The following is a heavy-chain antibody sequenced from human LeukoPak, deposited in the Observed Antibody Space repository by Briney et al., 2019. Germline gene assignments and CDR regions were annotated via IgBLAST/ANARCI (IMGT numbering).Heavy chain of an antibody. J-gene: IGHJ3*02. V-gene: IGHV3-66*01. CDR1: GFTFSSYA. Sequence: PGGSLSLSCAASGFTFSSYAMSWVRQAPGKGLEWVSVIYSGGSTYYADSVKGRFTISRDNSKNTLYLQMNSLRAEDTAVYYCARAVHYYDSIGAAFDIWGQGTMVTVSS. CDR2: IYSGGST. CDR3: ARAVHYYDSIGAAFDI. D-gene: IGHD3-22*01.